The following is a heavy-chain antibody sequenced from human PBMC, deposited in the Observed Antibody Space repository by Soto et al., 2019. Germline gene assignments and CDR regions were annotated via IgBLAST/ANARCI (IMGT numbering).Heavy chain of an antibody. Sequence: GASVKVSCKASGGTFSSYTISWVRQAPGQGLEWMGRIIPILGIANYAQKFQGRVTITADKSTSTAYMELSSLRSEDTAVYYCARYLTPDVLRYFDRFNWPPFDYWGQGTLVTVSS. CDR1: GGTFSSYT. V-gene: IGHV1-69*02. CDR3: ARYLTPDVLRYFDRFNWPPFDY. D-gene: IGHD3-9*01. CDR2: IIPILGIA. J-gene: IGHJ4*02.